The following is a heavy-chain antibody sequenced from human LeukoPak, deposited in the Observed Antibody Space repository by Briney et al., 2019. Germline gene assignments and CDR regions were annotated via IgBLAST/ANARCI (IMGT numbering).Heavy chain of an antibody. V-gene: IGHV3-21*01. CDR1: GFTFSSYS. CDR3: AAYTAGGSMVY. D-gene: IGHD3-10*01. CDR2: ISSSSSYI. J-gene: IGHJ4*02. Sequence: GGSLRLSCAASGFTFSSYSMNWVRQAPGKGLEWVSFISSSSSYIYYADSVKGRFTISRDNAKNTLYLQMNSLRAEDTAVYYCAAYTAGGSMVYWGQGTLVTVSS.